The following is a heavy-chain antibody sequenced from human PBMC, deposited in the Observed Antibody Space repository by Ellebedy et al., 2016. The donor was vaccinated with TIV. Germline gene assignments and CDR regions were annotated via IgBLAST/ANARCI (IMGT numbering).Heavy chain of an antibody. J-gene: IGHJ4*02. CDR3: ARAGGRHSTGSGFY. D-gene: IGHD2-2*01. CDR2: IKEDGSEA. V-gene: IGHV3-7*03. CDR1: GFTFSNHV. Sequence: GESLKISCAASGFTFSNHVLHWVRQAPGKGLEWVANIKEDGSEAYYVDSVKGRFTISRDNAKNSLYLQMSNLRAEDTAVFYCARAGGRHSTGSGFYWGQGTRVTVST.